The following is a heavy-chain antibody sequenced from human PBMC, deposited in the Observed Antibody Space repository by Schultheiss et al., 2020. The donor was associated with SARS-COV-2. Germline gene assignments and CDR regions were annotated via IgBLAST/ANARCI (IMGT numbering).Heavy chain of an antibody. CDR1: GFTFSSYS. J-gene: IGHJ4*02. Sequence: GESLKISCAASGFTFSSYSMNWVRQAPGKGLEWVSYISSSSSTIYYADSVKGRFTISRDNAKNSLYLQMNSLRAEDTAVYYCARGDRWLFPTLPDYWGQGTLVTVSS. V-gene: IGHV3-48*04. CDR3: ARGDRWLFPTLPDY. D-gene: IGHD3-22*01. CDR2: ISSSSSTI.